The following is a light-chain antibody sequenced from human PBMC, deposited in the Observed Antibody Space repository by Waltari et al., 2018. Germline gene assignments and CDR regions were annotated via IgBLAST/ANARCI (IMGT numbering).Light chain of an antibody. CDR2: RVS. V-gene: IGKV2-30*02. CDR3: RQGTHWPFT. J-gene: IGKJ5*01. CDR1: QGLVHSDGNTY. Sequence: DVVMTQSPLSLPVTIGQPASISCSSSQGLVHSDGNTYLNWFHQRPGQSPRHLMYRVSTRDYGVPDRFISSGSGTNFTIIIGRVEAQDVGVYYCRQGTHWPFTFGRGTRLEIK.